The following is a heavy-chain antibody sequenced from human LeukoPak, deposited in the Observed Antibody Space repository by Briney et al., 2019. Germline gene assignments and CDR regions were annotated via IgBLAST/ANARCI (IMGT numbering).Heavy chain of an antibody. CDR3: ARQRGYRMTKDGFDV. Sequence: GESLEISCKGSGYSFSSYWIAWVRQMPGKGLEWMGIIYPGDSDSKYSRSFQGQVTTSADKSINTAYLQWSSLKASDSGMYYCARQRGYRMTKDGFDVWGQGTMVTVSS. D-gene: IGHD2-2*03. CDR2: IYPGDSDS. J-gene: IGHJ3*01. CDR1: GYSFSSYW. V-gene: IGHV5-51*01.